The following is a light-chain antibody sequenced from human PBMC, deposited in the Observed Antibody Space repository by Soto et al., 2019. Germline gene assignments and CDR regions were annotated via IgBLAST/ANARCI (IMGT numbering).Light chain of an antibody. CDR3: QQYDSYST. CDR2: KAS. Sequence: DIQMTQFPSTLSASVGDRVTITCRASQSIRSWLAWYQQKPGKAPNLLIYKASSLRSGVPSRFSGSGYGTEFTLTISSLQPDDIATYYCQQYDSYSTFGGGTKVQIK. V-gene: IGKV1-5*03. CDR1: QSIRSW. J-gene: IGKJ4*01.